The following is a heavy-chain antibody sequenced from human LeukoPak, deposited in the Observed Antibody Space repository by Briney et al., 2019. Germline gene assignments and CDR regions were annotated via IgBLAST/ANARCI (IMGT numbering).Heavy chain of an antibody. J-gene: IGHJ3*02. V-gene: IGHV3-23*01. CDR2: ISGSGGST. D-gene: IGHD6-19*01. CDR1: GFTFSSYA. Sequence: GGSLRLSCAASGFTFSSYAMSWVRQAPGKGLEWVSAISGSGGSTYYADSVKGRFTISRDNSKNTLYLQMNSLRAEDTAVYYCAKVYGSGWYSAPARRPEAFDIWGQGTMVTVSP. CDR3: AKVYGSGWYSAPARRPEAFDI.